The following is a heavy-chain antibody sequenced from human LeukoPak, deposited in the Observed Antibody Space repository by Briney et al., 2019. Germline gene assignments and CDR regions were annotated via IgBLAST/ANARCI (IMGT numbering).Heavy chain of an antibody. J-gene: IGHJ3*02. CDR2: IRNRAKSYTT. Sequence: GGSLRLSCAASGFTFSDHFMDWVRQAPGKGLERVGRIRNRAKSYTTQYAPSVKDRFTISRDDSRNSLYLQMNSLKTEDTAVYFCARVGDYYDSRGYSTDAFDMWGQGTMVTVSS. V-gene: IGHV3-72*01. D-gene: IGHD3-22*01. CDR1: GFTFSDHF. CDR3: ARVGDYYDSRGYSTDAFDM.